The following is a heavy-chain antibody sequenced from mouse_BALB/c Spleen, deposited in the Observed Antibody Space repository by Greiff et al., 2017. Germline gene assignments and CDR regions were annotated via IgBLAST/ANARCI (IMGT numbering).Heavy chain of an antibody. V-gene: IGHV1-87*01. Sequence: VQLQQSGAELARPGASVKLSCKASGYTFTSYWMQWVKQRPGQGLEWIGAIYPGDGDTRYTQKFKGKATLTADKSSSTAYMQLSSLASEDSAVYYCARGDYGNYVDYWGQGTTLTVSS. D-gene: IGHD2-1*01. J-gene: IGHJ2*01. CDR2: IYPGDGDT. CDR1: GYTFTSYW. CDR3: ARGDYGNYVDY.